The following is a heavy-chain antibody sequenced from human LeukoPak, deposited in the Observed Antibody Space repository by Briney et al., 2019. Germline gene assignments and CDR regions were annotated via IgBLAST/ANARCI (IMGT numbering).Heavy chain of an antibody. J-gene: IGHJ4*02. CDR3: ARDKRPNYYDSSGGGCFDY. D-gene: IGHD3-22*01. CDR1: GYTFTSYY. V-gene: IGHV1-46*01. CDR2: INPSGGST. Sequence: ASVKVSCKASGYTFTSYYMHWVRQAPGQGLEWMGIINPSGGSTSYAQKFQGRVTMTRDTSTSTVYMELSSLRSEDTAVYYCARDKRPNYYDSSGGGCFDYWGRGTLVTVSS.